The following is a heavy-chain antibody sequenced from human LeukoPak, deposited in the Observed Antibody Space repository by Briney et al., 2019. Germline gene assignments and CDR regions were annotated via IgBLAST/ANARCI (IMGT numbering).Heavy chain of an antibody. CDR2: IIPIFGTA. J-gene: IGHJ6*03. D-gene: IGHD5-12*01. Sequence: SVKVSCKASGGTFSSYAISWVRQAPGQGLEWMGGIIPIFGTANYAQKFQGRVTITTDESTSTAYMELSSLRSEDTAVYYCAGSAVATPPKYYYYYYYMDVWGKGTTVTVSS. CDR1: GGTFSSYA. V-gene: IGHV1-69*05. CDR3: AGSAVATPPKYYYYYYYMDV.